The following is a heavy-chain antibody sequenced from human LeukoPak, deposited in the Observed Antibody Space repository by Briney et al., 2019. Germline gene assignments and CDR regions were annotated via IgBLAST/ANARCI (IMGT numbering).Heavy chain of an antibody. CDR1: GGSISSGGYY. CDR3: ARVGSYCTNGVCYTTFDY. V-gene: IGHV4-31*03. D-gene: IGHD2-8*01. CDR2: IYYSGST. Sequence: PSETLSLTCTVSGGSISSGGYYWSWIHQHPGKGLEWIGYIYYSGSTYYNPSLKSRVTISVDTSKNQFSLKLSSVTAADTAVYYCARVGSYCTNGVCYTTFDYWGQGTLVTVSS. J-gene: IGHJ4*02.